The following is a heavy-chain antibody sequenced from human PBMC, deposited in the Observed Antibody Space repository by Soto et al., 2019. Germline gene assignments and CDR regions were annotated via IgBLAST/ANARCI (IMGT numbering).Heavy chain of an antibody. CDR2: IYYLGST. J-gene: IGHJ4*02. CDR1: GGSMSEYF. Sequence: SETLSLTCSVSGGSMSEYFWSWIRQSPGKGLEWIGYIYYLGSTDYNPSLKSRVTISVDTSKRQFSLRLTSVTATDTAVYYCARDGYDGSGSPYPAYWGPGTQVTVSS. V-gene: IGHV4-59*13. CDR3: ARDGYDGSGSPYPAY. D-gene: IGHD3-10*01.